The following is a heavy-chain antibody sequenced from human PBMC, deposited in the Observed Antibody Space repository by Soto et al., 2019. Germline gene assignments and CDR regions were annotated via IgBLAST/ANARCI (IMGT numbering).Heavy chain of an antibody. CDR3: ARATPIAAADYYYYGMDV. D-gene: IGHD6-25*01. J-gene: IGHJ6*02. CDR1: GYTFNTYG. V-gene: IGHV1-18*01. CDR2: ISVYNDNT. Sequence: ASVKVSCKASGYTFNTYGFTWVRQAPGQGLEWMGWISVYNDNTNYAQKLLGRVTLTTDTFTSTAYMELRSLRSDDTAVYYCARATPIAAADYYYYGMDVWGQGTTVTVSS.